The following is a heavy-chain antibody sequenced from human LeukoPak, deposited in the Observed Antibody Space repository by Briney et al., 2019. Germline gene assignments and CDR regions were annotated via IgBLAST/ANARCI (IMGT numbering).Heavy chain of an antibody. CDR3: ARETLCDYDFWSGCGYHFDY. J-gene: IGHJ4*02. D-gene: IGHD3-3*01. CDR1: GFTFSSYG. Sequence: PGGSLRLSCAASGFTFSSYGMHWVRQAPGKGLEWVAVISYDGSNKYYADSVKGRFTISRDNSKNTLYLQMNSLRAEDTAVYYCARETLCDYDFWSGCGYHFDYWGQGTLVTVSS. CDR2: ISYDGSNK. V-gene: IGHV3-30*03.